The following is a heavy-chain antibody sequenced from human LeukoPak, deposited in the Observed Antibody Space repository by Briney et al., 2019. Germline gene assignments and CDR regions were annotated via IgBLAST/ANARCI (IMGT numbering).Heavy chain of an antibody. V-gene: IGHV1-18*01. J-gene: IGHJ6*03. CDR2: ISAYNGNT. D-gene: IGHD1-1*01. CDR3: ARSKGTTYYYYYYPLV. CDR1: VYTFTSYG. Sequence: ASVKVSCTASVYTFTSYGISWGRQAPGQGLEWMGWISAYNGNTNYAQKLQGRVTMTTDTSTSTPYMELRSLRSDDTAVYYCARSKGTTYYYYYYPLVLVEATTVTVSS.